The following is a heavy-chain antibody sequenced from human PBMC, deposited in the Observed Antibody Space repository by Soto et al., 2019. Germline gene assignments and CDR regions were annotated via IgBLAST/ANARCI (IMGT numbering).Heavy chain of an antibody. CDR1: GVGFGDSA. CDR3: AKQLGYCSTGRCYFDY. CDR2: VNPDGSDT. Sequence: GWSLRLSCAASGVGFGDSAVSWVRKPPGKGLEWLAAVNPDGSDTFYADSVKGRFTISRDNSQNTVNLQMKSLRVGDTAIYYCAKQLGYCSTGRCYFDYWGQGTQVTVSS. J-gene: IGHJ4*02. V-gene: IGHV3-23*01. D-gene: IGHD2-2*01.